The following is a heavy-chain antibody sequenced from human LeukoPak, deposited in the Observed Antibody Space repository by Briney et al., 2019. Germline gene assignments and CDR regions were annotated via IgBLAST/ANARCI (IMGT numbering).Heavy chain of an antibody. Sequence: PGGSLRLSCVGSGFTFRSHAMSWVRQAPEKGLEFVSGIYENGGTTYYADSVKGRFSISRDNSKNTLYLQMNSLRAEDTVVYYCAKDKGSGYYRARYGGMDVWGQGTTVTVSS. J-gene: IGHJ6*02. V-gene: IGHV3-23*01. D-gene: IGHD3-22*01. CDR1: GFTFRSHA. CDR2: IYENGGTT. CDR3: AKDKGSGYYRARYGGMDV.